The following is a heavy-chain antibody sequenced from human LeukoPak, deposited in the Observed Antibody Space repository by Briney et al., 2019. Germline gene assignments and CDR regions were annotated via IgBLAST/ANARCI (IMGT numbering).Heavy chain of an antibody. CDR2: INHSGST. CDR1: GGSFSAYY. CDR3: ARAKVVDATFYYSHGMDV. J-gene: IGHJ6*02. D-gene: IGHD2-15*01. Sequence: KPSETLSLTCAVYGGSFSAYYWSWSWIRQSPGKGLEWIGEINHSGSTNYNPSLKSRVTISIDTSKNQFSLKLSSVNAADTGVYFCARAKVVDATFYYSHGMDVWGQGTTVTVSS. V-gene: IGHV4-34*01.